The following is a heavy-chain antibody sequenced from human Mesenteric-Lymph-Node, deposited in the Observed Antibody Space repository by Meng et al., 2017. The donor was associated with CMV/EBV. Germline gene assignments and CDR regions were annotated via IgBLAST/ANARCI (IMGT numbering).Heavy chain of an antibody. CDR2: INSDGTGI. J-gene: IGHJ5*02. Sequence: GGSLRLSCAASGFTFSSYWMHWVRQAPGKGLVWVSRINSDGTGINCADSVKGRFTISRDNAKNTLYLQMNSLRAEDTAVYYCARPIILAGGTDGWFDPWGQGTLVTVSS. CDR3: ARPIILAGGTDGWFDP. CDR1: GFTFSSYW. V-gene: IGHV3-74*01. D-gene: IGHD6-13*01.